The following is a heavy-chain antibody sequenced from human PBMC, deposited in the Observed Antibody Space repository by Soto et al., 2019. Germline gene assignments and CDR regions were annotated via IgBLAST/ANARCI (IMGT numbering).Heavy chain of an antibody. D-gene: IGHD3-9*01. CDR2: INPDTGDT. CDR1: AYTFTAYQ. Sequence: GASVKVSCKASAYTFTAYQVNWVRQAPGQGLEWVGWINPDTGDTNYAQRFQGWVTMTSDRSINTAYMELTRLRSDDTAVYYCARGHSLTGHVVFYYAMDVWGQGTTVTVSS. V-gene: IGHV1-2*04. J-gene: IGHJ6*02. CDR3: ARGHSLTGHVVFYYAMDV.